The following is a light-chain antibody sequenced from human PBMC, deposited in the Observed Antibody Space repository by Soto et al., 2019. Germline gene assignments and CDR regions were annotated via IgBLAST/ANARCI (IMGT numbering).Light chain of an antibody. V-gene: IGLV1-40*01. CDR3: QSYDISLSVSVV. J-gene: IGLJ2*01. CDR2: GNT. CDR1: SSNIGAGYD. Sequence: SALPQPPSVSGAPGQRVTISRTGSSSNIGAGYDVQWYQQLPGAAPRLLIFGNTNRPSGVPDRFSGSRSGTSASLAISGLQAEDEADYYCQSYDISLSVSVVFGGGTKVTVL.